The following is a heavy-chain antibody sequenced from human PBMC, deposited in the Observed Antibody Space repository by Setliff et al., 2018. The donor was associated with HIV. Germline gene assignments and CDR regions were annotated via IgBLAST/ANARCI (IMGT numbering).Heavy chain of an antibody. CDR2: ISSSGST. Sequence: PSETLSLTCTVSGDSIGSSSYYWGWIRQPPGEGPEWIGHISSSGSTNYSPSLRSRVIMSVDTSQNLFSLILTSVTAADTAVYYCARGLTSRRGNWFDPWGQGTLVTVSS. CDR3: ARGLTSRRGNWFDP. V-gene: IGHV4-61*05. J-gene: IGHJ5*02. CDR1: GDSIGSSSYY. D-gene: IGHD3-10*01.